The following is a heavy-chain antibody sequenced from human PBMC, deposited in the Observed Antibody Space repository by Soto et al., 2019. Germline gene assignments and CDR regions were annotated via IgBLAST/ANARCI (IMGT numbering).Heavy chain of an antibody. CDR3: ARDRGTGIAAAGSTYYYYGMDV. J-gene: IGHJ6*02. Sequence: SQTLSLTCAISGDSVSSNSAAWNWIRQSPSRGLEWLGRTYYRSKWYNDYAVSVKSRITINPDTSKNQFSLQLNSVTPEDTAVYYCARDRGTGIAAAGSTYYYYGMDVWGQGTTVTVSS. D-gene: IGHD6-13*01. CDR2: TYYRSKWYN. V-gene: IGHV6-1*01. CDR1: GDSVSSNSAA.